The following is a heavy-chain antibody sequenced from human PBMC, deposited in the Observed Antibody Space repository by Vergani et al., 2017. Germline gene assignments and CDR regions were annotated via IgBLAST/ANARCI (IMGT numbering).Heavy chain of an antibody. D-gene: IGHD1-26*01. CDR3: ARVKRHGSYGYYFDY. CDR1: GGSISSYY. Sequence: QVQLQESGPGLVKPSETLSLTCTVSGGSISSYYWSWIRQPPGKGLEWIGYIYYSGSTNYNPSLKSRVTISVDTSKNQFSLKLSSVTAADTAVYYCARVKRHGSYGYYFDYWGQGTLVTVSS. J-gene: IGHJ4*02. V-gene: IGHV4-59*01. CDR2: IYYSGST.